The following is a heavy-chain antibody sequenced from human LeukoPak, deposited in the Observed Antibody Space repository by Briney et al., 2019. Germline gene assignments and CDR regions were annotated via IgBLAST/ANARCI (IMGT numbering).Heavy chain of an antibody. D-gene: IGHD4-17*01. J-gene: IGHJ6*02. CDR3: AKETHDYGDYYYYYYGMDV. V-gene: IGHV3-33*06. CDR1: GFTFSSYG. CDR2: IWYDGSNK. Sequence: PGGSLRLSCAASGFTFSSYGMHWVRQAPGKGLEGVAVIWYDGSNKYYADSVKGRFTISRDNSKNTLYLQMNSLRAEDTAVYYCAKETHDYGDYYYYYYGMDVWGQGTTVTVSS.